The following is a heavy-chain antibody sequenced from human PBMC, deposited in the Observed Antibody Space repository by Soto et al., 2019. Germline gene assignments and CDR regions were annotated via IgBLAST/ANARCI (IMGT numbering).Heavy chain of an antibody. Sequence: RLSSAASVITCSNYGRHWVLQAPGKGLEWVAVIWYDGRDKYYADSVKGRFTISRDNSKNTLYLQMNSLTAYDTAVYDCVSGYRYFDNLGQGTLVTVSS. CDR3: VSGYRYFDN. V-gene: IGHV3-33*01. D-gene: IGHD3-16*02. CDR1: VITCSNYG. J-gene: IGHJ4*02. CDR2: IWYDGRDK.